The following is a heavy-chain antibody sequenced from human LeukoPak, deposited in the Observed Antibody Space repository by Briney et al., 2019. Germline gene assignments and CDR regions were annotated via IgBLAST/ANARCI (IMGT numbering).Heavy chain of an antibody. CDR2: ISGYNGNT. V-gene: IGHV1-18*01. Sequence: ASVKVSCKASGYTFTSYGISWVRQAPGQGLEWLGWISGYNGNTNYAQNFQGRVTMTTDTSTSTAYMELRSLRSDDTAVYYCARRGGKNYGDYVVYYYYMDVWGKGTTVTVSS. J-gene: IGHJ6*03. CDR3: ARRGGKNYGDYVVYYYYMDV. D-gene: IGHD4-17*01. CDR1: GYTFTSYG.